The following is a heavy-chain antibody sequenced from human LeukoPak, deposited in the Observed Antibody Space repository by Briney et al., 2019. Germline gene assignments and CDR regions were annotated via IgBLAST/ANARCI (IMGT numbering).Heavy chain of an antibody. Sequence: SETLSLTCTVSGGSISGYFWSCIRQTPGKGLEWIGYTSYNGATLYSPSLSSRVTRSVDTSKNQFSLQLSSVTAADTAVYYCARHDPVGHYQHGMDVWGQGTTVTVSS. D-gene: IGHD1-26*01. J-gene: IGHJ6*02. V-gene: IGHV4-59*08. CDR2: TSYNGAT. CDR1: GGSISGYF. CDR3: ARHDPVGHYQHGMDV.